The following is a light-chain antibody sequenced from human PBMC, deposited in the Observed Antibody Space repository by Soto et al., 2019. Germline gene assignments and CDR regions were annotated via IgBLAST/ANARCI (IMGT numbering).Light chain of an antibody. CDR2: GAS. J-gene: IGKJ4*01. CDR3: QQSYSDPALS. CDR1: RTIGIY. Sequence: DIQMTQSPSSLSASVGDRVTISCRASRTIGIYLNWYQQKPGKAPNLLIFGASSLLGGVPSRFTGSGSGTDFTLTISGLQPEDFATYYCQQSYSDPALSFGGGTKVVFK. V-gene: IGKV1-39*01.